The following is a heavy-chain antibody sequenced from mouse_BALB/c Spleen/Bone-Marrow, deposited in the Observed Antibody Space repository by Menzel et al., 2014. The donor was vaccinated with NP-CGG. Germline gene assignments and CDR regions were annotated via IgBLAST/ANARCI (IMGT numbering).Heavy chain of an antibody. CDR1: GFTFSSYT. J-gene: IGHJ3*01. D-gene: IGHD1-1*01. CDR3: ARGIYYYGSSCAY. V-gene: IGHV5-12-2*01. Sequence: DVKLVESGGGLVQPGGSLKLSCAASGFTFSSYTMSWVRRTPEKRLEWVAYISNGGGSTYYPDTVKGRFTISRDNAKNTLYLQMSSLKSEDTAMYYCARGIYYYGSSCAYWGQGTLVTVSA. CDR2: ISNGGGST.